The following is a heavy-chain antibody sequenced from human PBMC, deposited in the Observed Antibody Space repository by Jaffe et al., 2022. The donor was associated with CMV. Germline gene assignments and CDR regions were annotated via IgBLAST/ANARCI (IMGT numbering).Heavy chain of an antibody. J-gene: IGHJ4*02. CDR1: GFTFSTYT. D-gene: IGHD1-20*01. Sequence: EVQLVESGGGLVKPGGSLRLSCAASGFTFSTYTMHWVRQAPGKGLEWVSSISRNSDYIYYADSVKGRFTISRDNAKNSLYLQMNSLRAEDTAVYYCASMTHNWSSLFDYWGQGTLVTVSS. CDR2: ISRNSDYI. V-gene: IGHV3-21*01. CDR3: ASMTHNWSSLFDY.